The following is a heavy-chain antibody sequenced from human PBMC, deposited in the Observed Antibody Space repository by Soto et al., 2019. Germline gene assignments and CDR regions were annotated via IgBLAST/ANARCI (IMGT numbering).Heavy chain of an antibody. CDR3: ARGVGYSYGHFDY. D-gene: IGHD5-18*01. Sequence: ESGGGVVQPGRSLRLSCAASGFTFSSYAMHWVRQAPGKWLEWVAVISYDGSNKYYADSVKGRFTISRDNSKNTLYLQMNSLRAEDTAVYYCARGVGYSYGHFDYWGQGTLVTVSS. J-gene: IGHJ4*02. V-gene: IGHV3-30-3*01. CDR1: GFTFSSYA. CDR2: ISYDGSNK.